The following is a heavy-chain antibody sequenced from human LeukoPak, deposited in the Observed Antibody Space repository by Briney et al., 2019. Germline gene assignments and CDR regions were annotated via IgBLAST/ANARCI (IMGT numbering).Heavy chain of an antibody. CDR2: ISHSGTT. CDR3: ARWDDSAWAFGN. V-gene: IGHV4-59*08. CDR1: GGSISTYS. D-gene: IGHD6-19*01. Sequence: PSETLSLTCIVSGGSISTYSWNWIRQSPGKGLEWVGYISHSGTTSYDSYFRSRVTISVDTSKNQLSLKLTSVTAADTAVYYCARWDDSAWAFGNWGPGTLVTVSS. J-gene: IGHJ4*02.